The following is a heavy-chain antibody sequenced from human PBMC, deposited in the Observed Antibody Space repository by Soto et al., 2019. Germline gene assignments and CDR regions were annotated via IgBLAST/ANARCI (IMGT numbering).Heavy chain of an antibody. CDR1: GGTFSRYA. Sequence: AVKVSCKACGGTFSRYAISWVRQAPGQGLEWMGGIIPSFGTANYAQKFQGRVTITADESTSTAYMELSSLRSEDTAVYYCAEDSGSYYDYYYGMDVWGQGTTVTVSS. J-gene: IGHJ6*02. V-gene: IGHV1-69*13. CDR2: IIPSFGTA. D-gene: IGHD1-26*01. CDR3: AEDSGSYYDYYYGMDV.